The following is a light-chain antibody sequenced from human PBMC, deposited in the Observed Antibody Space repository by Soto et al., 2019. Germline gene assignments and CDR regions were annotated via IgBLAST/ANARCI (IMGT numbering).Light chain of an antibody. CDR2: KAS. Sequence: DIQMTQSPSTLSASVGDRVVITCRASRSISSWLAWYQQKPGKAPKLLIYKASSLQSGVSSRFSGSGSGTEFTLTLNILQPDDFATYYCHRYDNSWSFGQGTKVEIK. CDR1: RSISSW. CDR3: HRYDNSWS. V-gene: IGKV1-5*03. J-gene: IGKJ1*01.